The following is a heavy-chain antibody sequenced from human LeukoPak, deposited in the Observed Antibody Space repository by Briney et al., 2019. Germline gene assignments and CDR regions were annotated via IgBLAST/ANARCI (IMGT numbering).Heavy chain of an antibody. V-gene: IGHV4-30-2*01. J-gene: IGHJ4*02. CDR3: ARAETEIMVRGVIIPRYFDY. D-gene: IGHD3-10*01. CDR2: IYHSGST. CDR1: GGSISSGGYS. Sequence: SQTLSLTCAVSGGSISSGGYSWSWIRQPPGKGLEWIGYIYHSGSTYYNPSLKSRVTISVDRSKNQFSLKLSSVTAADTAVYYCARAETEIMVRGVIIPRYFDYWGQGTLVTVSS.